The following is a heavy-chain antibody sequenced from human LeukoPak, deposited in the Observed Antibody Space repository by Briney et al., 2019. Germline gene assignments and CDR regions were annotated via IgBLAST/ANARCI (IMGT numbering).Heavy chain of an antibody. V-gene: IGHV7-4-1*02. CDR1: GYTFTIYA. D-gene: IGHD3-9*01. Sequence: GASVKVSCKASGYTFTIYAMNWVRQAPGQGLEWMGWINTNTGNPTYAQGFTGRFVFSLDTSVSTAYLQISSLKAEDTAVYYCARDGDILTGYFPLRLDYWGQGTLVTVSS. CDR3: ARDGDILTGYFPLRLDY. CDR2: INTNTGNP. J-gene: IGHJ4*02.